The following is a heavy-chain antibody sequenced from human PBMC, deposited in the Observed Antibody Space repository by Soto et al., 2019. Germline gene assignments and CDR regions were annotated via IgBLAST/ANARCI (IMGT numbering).Heavy chain of an antibody. D-gene: IGHD6-13*01. Sequence: GASVKVSCKASGGTFSSYAISWVRQAPGQGLEWMGGIIPIFGTANYAQKFQGRVTITADESTSTAYMELSSLRSEDTAVYYCARGLPDYSSSWYAAPNYYYYGMDVWGQGTTVTVSS. CDR3: ARGLPDYSSSWYAAPNYYYYGMDV. J-gene: IGHJ6*02. CDR2: IIPIFGTA. CDR1: GGTFSSYA. V-gene: IGHV1-69*13.